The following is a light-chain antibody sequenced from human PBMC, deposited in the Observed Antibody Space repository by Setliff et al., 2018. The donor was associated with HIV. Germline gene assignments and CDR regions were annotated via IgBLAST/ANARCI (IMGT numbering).Light chain of an antibody. Sequence: QSVLTQPASVSGSPGQSITTSCTGTSSDVGGYNYVSWYQQHPGKAPKLMISDVSKRPSGVSSRFSGSKSGNTASLTISGLQTEDEADYYCSSYTSSSTYVFGTGTKVTVL. CDR2: DVS. CDR1: SSDVGGYNY. CDR3: SSYTSSSTYV. J-gene: IGLJ1*01. V-gene: IGLV2-14*01.